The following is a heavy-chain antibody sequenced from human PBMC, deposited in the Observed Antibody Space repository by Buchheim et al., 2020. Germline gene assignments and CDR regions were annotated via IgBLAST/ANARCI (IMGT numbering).Heavy chain of an antibody. Sequence: QVQLVESGGGVVQPGRSLRLSCAASGFTFSSYGMHWVRQAPGKGLQWVAVIWYDGSNKYYADSVKGRFTISRDNSKNTLYLQMNSLRAEGTTVYYCARELRLTKNYGMDVWGQGTT. CDR1: GFTFSSYG. J-gene: IGHJ6*02. CDR2: IWYDGSNK. CDR3: ARELRLTKNYGMDV. D-gene: IGHD4/OR15-4a*01. V-gene: IGHV3-33*01.